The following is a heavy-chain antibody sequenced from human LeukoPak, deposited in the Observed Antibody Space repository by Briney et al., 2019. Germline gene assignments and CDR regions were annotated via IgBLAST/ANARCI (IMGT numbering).Heavy chain of an antibody. J-gene: IGHJ4*02. Sequence: PSETLSLTCTVSGGSVSSGSYYWSWIRQPPGKGLEWIGYIYYSGTTNYNPSLKSRVTISVDTSKNQFSLKLSSVTAADTAVYYCARVGALDRSFEYWGQGTQVTVSS. D-gene: IGHD3-22*01. V-gene: IGHV4-61*01. CDR1: GGSVSSGSYY. CDR3: ARVGALDRSFEY. CDR2: IYYSGTT.